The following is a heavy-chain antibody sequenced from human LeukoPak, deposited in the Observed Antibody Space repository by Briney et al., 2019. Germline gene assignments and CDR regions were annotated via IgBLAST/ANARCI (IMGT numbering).Heavy chain of an antibody. CDR1: GGSFSGYY. Sequence: SETLSLTCAVYGGSFSGYYWSWIRQPPGKGLEWIGEINHSGSTNYSPSLKSRVTISVDTSKNQFSLKLSSVTAADTAVYYCARLSPVELYFDYWGQGTLVTVSS. J-gene: IGHJ4*02. CDR3: ARLSPVELYFDY. CDR2: INHSGST. D-gene: IGHD1-7*01. V-gene: IGHV4-34*01.